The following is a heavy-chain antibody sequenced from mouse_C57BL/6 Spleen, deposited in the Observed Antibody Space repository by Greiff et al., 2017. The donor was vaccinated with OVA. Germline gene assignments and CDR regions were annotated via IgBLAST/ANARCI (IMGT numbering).Heavy chain of an antibody. D-gene: IGHD2-1*01. CDR2: ISSGSSTI. CDR3: ARGRVWGNYDY. J-gene: IGHJ2*01. V-gene: IGHV5-17*01. CDR1: GFTFSDYG. Sequence: EVKLMESGGGLVKPGGSLKLSCAASGFTFSDYGMHWVRQAPEKGLEWVAYISSGSSTIYYADTVKGRFTISRDNAKNTLFLQMTSLRSADTAMYYCARGRVWGNYDYWGQGTTLTVSS.